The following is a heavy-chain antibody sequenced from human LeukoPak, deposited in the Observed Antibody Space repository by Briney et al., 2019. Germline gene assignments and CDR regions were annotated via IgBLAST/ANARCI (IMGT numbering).Heavy chain of an antibody. J-gene: IGHJ4*02. D-gene: IGHD3-10*01. Sequence: LETLSLTCAVYGGSFSGYYWSWIRQPAGKGLEWIGRIYTSGSTNYNPSLKSRVTISVDTSKNQFSLKLSSVTAADTAVYYCARGSYYYGSGSYSHWGQGTLVTVSS. CDR3: ARGSYYYGSGSYSH. CDR1: GGSFSGYY. CDR2: IYTSGST. V-gene: IGHV4-59*10.